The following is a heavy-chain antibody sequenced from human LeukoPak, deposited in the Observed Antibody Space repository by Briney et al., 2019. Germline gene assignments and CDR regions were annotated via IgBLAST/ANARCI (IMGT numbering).Heavy chain of an antibody. CDR2: INPNGGGT. CDR1: GYLFTRYY. D-gene: IGHD5-24*01. CDR3: ARASGYNYNLDF. J-gene: IGHJ4*02. Sequence: ASVKVSCKASGYLFTRYYVHWARQAPGQGLEWMGWINPNGGGTNYAQRFQGRVTMTRDTSISTAYMELVSLRFDDTAVYYCARASGYNYNLDFWGQGTLVTVSS. V-gene: IGHV1-2*02.